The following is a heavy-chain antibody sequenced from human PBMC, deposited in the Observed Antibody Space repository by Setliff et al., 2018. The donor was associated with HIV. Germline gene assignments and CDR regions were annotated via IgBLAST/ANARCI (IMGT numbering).Heavy chain of an antibody. CDR3: ARARSDWYNVRPYYFDL. Sequence: PSETLSLTCAVSGASFVGDNHWSWIRQTPERGLEWIAYLMYTDIHYVNYLNYRNPSLASRLSISVDKSKNQFSLTLSSVTAADTAVYYCARARSDWYNVRPYYFDLWGQGTPVTVSS. V-gene: IGHV4-30-4*01. D-gene: IGHD6-19*01. J-gene: IGHJ4*02. CDR1: GASFVGDNH. CDR2: LMYTDIHYVNYLN.